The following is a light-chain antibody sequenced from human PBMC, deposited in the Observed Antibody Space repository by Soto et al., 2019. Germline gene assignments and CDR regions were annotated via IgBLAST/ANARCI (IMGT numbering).Light chain of an antibody. J-gene: IGLJ1*01. CDR1: SSDVGGYKY. CDR3: SSYTSSSTL. CDR2: DVS. V-gene: IGLV2-14*01. Sequence: QSVLTQPASVSGSPVQSITISCTGTSSDVGGYKYVSWYQQHPGKAPKLIIYDVSDRPSGISNRFSGSKSGNKASLTISGLQAEDEADYYCSSYTSSSTLFGTGTKATVL.